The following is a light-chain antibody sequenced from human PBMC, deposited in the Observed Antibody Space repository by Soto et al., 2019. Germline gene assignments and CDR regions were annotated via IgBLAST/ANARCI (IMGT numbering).Light chain of an antibody. Sequence: DIQMTQSPSTLSASVGDRVTITSRASQSISTWLAWYQQKPGKAPKLLIYDVSKLETGVPSRFSGSGSGTDFTLTISSLQPEDIATYFCQQYDDLPISFGQGTRLE. V-gene: IGKV1-5*01. CDR2: DVS. J-gene: IGKJ5*01. CDR3: QQYDDLPIS. CDR1: QSISTW.